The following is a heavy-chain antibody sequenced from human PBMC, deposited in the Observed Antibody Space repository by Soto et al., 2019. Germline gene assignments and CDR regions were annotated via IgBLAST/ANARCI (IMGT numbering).Heavy chain of an antibody. CDR3: ARAGTRPYFYYGMDV. V-gene: IGHV3-53*02. J-gene: IGHJ6*02. CDR2: IYSGGTS. Sequence: EVQLVETGGGLIQPGGSLRLSCAASGFTVSNNYMSWVRQAPGEGLEWVSVIYSGGTSYYADSVKGRFTISRDNSKNTLYLQMNSLRAEDTAVYYCARAGTRPYFYYGMDVWGQGTTVTVSS. D-gene: IGHD1-1*01. CDR1: GFTVSNNY.